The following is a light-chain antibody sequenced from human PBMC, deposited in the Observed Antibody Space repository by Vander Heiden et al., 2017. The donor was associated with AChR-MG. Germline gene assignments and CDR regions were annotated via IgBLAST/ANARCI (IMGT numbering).Light chain of an antibody. Sequence: QSALTQPASVSGFPGQPITISCTGSSTDVGGYDYVSWYQQRPGKAPRLLIFEVTKRPSGISNRFSGSKSDNTAFLTISGLQIEDEGDFYCASYTSGNTRVLFGGGTKLTVL. CDR1: STDVGGYDY. CDR3: ASYTSGNTRVL. V-gene: IGLV2-14*03. J-gene: IGLJ2*01. CDR2: EVT.